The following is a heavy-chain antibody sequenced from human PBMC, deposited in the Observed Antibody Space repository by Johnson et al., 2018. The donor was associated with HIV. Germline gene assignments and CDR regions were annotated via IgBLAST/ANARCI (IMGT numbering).Heavy chain of an antibody. Sequence: WVAVVSYDGSNKYYGDSVKGRFTISRDNSKNTLYVQMNSLRVEDTAVYYCAKMSRGRQDAFDIWGQGAMVSVSA. J-gene: IGHJ3*02. D-gene: IGHD3-16*01. V-gene: IGHV3-30*18. CDR3: AKMSRGRQDAFDI. CDR2: VSYDGSNK.